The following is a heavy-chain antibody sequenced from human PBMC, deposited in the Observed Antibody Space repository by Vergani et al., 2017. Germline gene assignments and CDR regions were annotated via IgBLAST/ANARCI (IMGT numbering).Heavy chain of an antibody. V-gene: IGHV1-69*02. CDR1: GGTFSSYT. CDR2: IIPILDIA. J-gene: IGHJ4*02. D-gene: IGHD3-3*01. Sequence: QVQLVQSGAEVKKPGSSVKVSCKASGGTFSSYTISWVRQAPGQGLEWMGRIIPILDIANYAQKFEGRVTRTADKSTSTVYMELSSLRAEDTAVYACAGVFGGSAARDYWGQGTLVTVSS. CDR3: AGVFGGSAARDY.